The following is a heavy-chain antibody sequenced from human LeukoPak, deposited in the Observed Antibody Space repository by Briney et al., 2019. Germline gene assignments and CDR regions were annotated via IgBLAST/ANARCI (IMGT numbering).Heavy chain of an antibody. CDR3: ARRDGYNYDDY. CDR1: GYSISSGYY. J-gene: IGHJ4*02. CDR2: VHHSGRT. D-gene: IGHD5-24*01. Sequence: SETLSLTCTVSGYSISSGYYWGWIRQPPGKGLEWIGSVHHSGRTYYNPSLKSRVTISVDTSKNQFSLKLNSVTAADTAVYYCARRDGYNYDDYWGQGTLVTVSS. V-gene: IGHV4-38-2*02.